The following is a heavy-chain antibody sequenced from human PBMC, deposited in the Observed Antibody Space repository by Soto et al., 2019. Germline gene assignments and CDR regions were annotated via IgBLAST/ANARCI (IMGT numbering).Heavy chain of an antibody. Sequence: PGESLKISCKGFGYSFSSHWIGWVRQMPGMGLEWMGIIYPGDSDTRYSPSFQGQVTISVDKTISTAYVQWSSLKASDTAMYYCERRGSRFCSHTSCNPHYGMDVWGQGTTVTVSS. J-gene: IGHJ6*02. CDR2: IYPGDSDT. CDR1: GYSFSSHW. D-gene: IGHD2-2*01. V-gene: IGHV5-51*01. CDR3: ERRGSRFCSHTSCNPHYGMDV.